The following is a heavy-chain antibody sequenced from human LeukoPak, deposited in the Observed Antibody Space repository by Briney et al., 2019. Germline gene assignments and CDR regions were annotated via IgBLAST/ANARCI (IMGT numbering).Heavy chain of an antibody. CDR1: GFTFSSYA. Sequence: HTGGSLRLSCAASGFTFSSYAMSWVRQAPGKGLEWVSAISGSGGSTYYADSVKGRFTISRDNSKNTLYLQMNSLRAEDTAVYYCAKRVLTFGGVIANDYWGQGTLVTVSS. V-gene: IGHV3-23*01. J-gene: IGHJ4*02. CDR2: ISGSGGST. CDR3: AKRVLTFGGVIANDY. D-gene: IGHD3-16*02.